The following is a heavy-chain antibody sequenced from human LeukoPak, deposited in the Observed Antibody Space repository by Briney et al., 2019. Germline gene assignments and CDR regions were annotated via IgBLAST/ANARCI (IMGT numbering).Heavy chain of an antibody. CDR1: GGTFSSYG. Sequence: ASVKVSCKASGGTFSSYGISWVRQAPGQGLEWMGRVIPVFGTSKYAQKLQGRVTMTTDTSTSTAYMELRRLRYDDTAVHYCARGLRAGALDIWGQGTMVTVSS. V-gene: IGHV1-69*05. CDR3: ARGLRAGALDI. CDR2: VIPVFGTS. J-gene: IGHJ3*02. D-gene: IGHD2-2*01.